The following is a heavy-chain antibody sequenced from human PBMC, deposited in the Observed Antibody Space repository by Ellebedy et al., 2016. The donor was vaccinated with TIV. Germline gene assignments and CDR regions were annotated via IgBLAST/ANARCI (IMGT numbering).Heavy chain of an antibody. CDR2: ISGSSSYI. CDR3: ARSTTGGYYFDN. CDR1: GFTFSDCS. Sequence: GESLKISXAASGFTFSDCSMNWVRQAPGKGLEWVSSISGSSSYISYADSVKGRFTISRDNAKNSLYLQMDSLRAEDTAVYYCARSTTGGYYFDNWGQGTLVTVSS. V-gene: IGHV3-21*01. J-gene: IGHJ4*02. D-gene: IGHD1-1*01.